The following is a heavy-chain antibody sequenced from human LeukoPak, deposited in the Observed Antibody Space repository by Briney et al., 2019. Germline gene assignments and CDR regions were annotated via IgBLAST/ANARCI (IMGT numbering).Heavy chain of an antibody. V-gene: IGHV4-39*01. Sequence: SETLSLTCTVSGGSISSSGYYWGWIRQPPGKGLEWIGSIYYSGSTYYNPSLKSRVTISVDTSKNQFSLKLSSVTAADTAVYYCARHRPPPIAAAGPHADFDYWGQGTLVTVSS. J-gene: IGHJ4*02. CDR2: IYYSGST. CDR3: ARHRPPPIAAAGPHADFDY. CDR1: GGSISSSGYY. D-gene: IGHD6-13*01.